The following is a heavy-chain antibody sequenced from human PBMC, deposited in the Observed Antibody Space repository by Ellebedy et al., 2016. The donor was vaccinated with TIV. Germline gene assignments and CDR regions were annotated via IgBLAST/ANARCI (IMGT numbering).Heavy chain of an antibody. Sequence: SETLSLXXAVNSGSFTAFYWSWIRQSPGQGLQWLAEINHSDTTNYNPSLDSRVTISVDPSRKQFSLRVTSVTAADTAVYYCGRGRYWGFDVWGQGTVVTVSS. V-gene: IGHV4-34*01. CDR3: GRGRYWGFDV. D-gene: IGHD2-21*01. CDR1: SGSFTAFY. J-gene: IGHJ3*01. CDR2: INHSDTT.